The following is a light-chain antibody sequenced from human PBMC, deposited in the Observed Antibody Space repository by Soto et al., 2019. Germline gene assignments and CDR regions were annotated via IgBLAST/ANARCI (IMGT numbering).Light chain of an antibody. CDR3: QQRDT. J-gene: IGKJ2*01. CDR1: QSVSSN. Sequence: EIVLTQSPATLSLSPEERATLSCRASQSVSSNLAWYQQRPGQAPRLFIYDASNRATGIPARFSGSGSGTDFTLTISSLEPEDFAVYHCQQRDTFGLGTKLEIK. V-gene: IGKV3-11*01. CDR2: DAS.